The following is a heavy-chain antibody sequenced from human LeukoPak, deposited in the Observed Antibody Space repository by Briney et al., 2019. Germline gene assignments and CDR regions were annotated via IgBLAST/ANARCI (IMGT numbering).Heavy chain of an antibody. CDR2: IYPGDSDT. CDR1: GSRFTSYW. V-gene: IGHV5-51*01. CDR3: ACQYYYDSSGYYNRDPEYYFDY. J-gene: IGHJ4*02. Sequence: GGSLQISCQGSGSRFTSYWIGWVRRLPGKGLGWMGIIYPGDSDTRYSPSFQGQVTISADKSISTAYLQWSSLKASDTAMYYCACQYYYDSSGYYNRDPEYYFDYWGQGTLVTVSS. D-gene: IGHD3-22*01.